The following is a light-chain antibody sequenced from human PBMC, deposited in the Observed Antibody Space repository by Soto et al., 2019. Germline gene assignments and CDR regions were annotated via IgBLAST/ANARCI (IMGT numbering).Light chain of an antibody. CDR2: DVS. CDR3: CSYAGSYTYV. Sequence: ARTQPRSVSGSAGQSVTISCTGTSRDVGGYNYVCWYQQRPGKAPKLMIYDVSKRPSGVPDRFSGSKSGNTASLTISGLQAEDEADYYCCSYAGSYTYVFGTGTKVTVL. J-gene: IGLJ1*01. V-gene: IGLV2-11*01. CDR1: SRDVGGYNY.